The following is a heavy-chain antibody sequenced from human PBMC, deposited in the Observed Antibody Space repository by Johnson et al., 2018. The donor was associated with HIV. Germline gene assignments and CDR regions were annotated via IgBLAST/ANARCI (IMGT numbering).Heavy chain of an antibody. CDR1: GFTFSSFD. J-gene: IGHJ3*02. V-gene: IGHV3-30-3*02. CDR2: ISYDGSNK. Sequence: QMQLVESGGGLVQPGGSLRLSCAASGFTFSSFDMHWVRQAPGKGLEWVALISYDGSNKYYADSVKGRFTISRPNSKTTLYLQMDSLRAEDTAVYYCAKEPWHSSLSLIGLFVFDIRGQGTMVTVSS. D-gene: IGHD6-19*01. CDR3: AKEPWHSSLSLIGLFVFDI.